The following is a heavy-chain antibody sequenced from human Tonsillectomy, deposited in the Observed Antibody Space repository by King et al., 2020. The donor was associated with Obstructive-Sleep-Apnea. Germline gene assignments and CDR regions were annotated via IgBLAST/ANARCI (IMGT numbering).Heavy chain of an antibody. J-gene: IGHJ4*02. V-gene: IGHV5-51*01. CDR2: IYPGYSDT. Sequence: VQLVESGAEVKKPGESLKISWKGSGYSFTTYWVGWGRQMPGKGLEGMGIIYPGYSDTRYTPSFQGQVTILADKSISTAYLQWSSLKASDTAMYYCARHLISGSSPRFDYWGQGTLVTVSS. D-gene: IGHD3-10*01. CDR3: ARHLISGSSPRFDY. CDR1: GYSFTTYW.